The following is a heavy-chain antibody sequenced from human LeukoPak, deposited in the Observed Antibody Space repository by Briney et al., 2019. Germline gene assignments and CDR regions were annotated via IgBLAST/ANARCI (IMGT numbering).Heavy chain of an antibody. CDR3: ARVVEYCSSTGCNYWYFDL. Sequence: GGSLRLSCAASGFTFSSYSMNWVRQAPGKGLEWVSYISSSSSTIYYADSVKGRFTISRDNAKNSLYLQMNSLRAEDTAVYYCARVVEYCSSTGCNYWYFDLWGRGTLVTVSS. CDR2: ISSSSSTI. V-gene: IGHV3-48*01. D-gene: IGHD2-2*01. CDR1: GFTFSSYS. J-gene: IGHJ2*01.